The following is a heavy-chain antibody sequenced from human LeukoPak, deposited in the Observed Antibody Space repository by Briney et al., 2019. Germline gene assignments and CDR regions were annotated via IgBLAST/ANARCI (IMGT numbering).Heavy chain of an antibody. CDR2: INPNSGGT. CDR3: ARGVANWFDP. J-gene: IGHJ5*02. D-gene: IGHD3-3*01. Sequence: GASVKVSCKASGGTFSSYAISWVRQAPGQGLEWMGWINPNSGGTNYAQKFQGWVTMTRDTSISTAYMELSRLRSDDTAVYYCARGVANWFDPWGQGTLVTVSS. V-gene: IGHV1-2*04. CDR1: GGTFSSYA.